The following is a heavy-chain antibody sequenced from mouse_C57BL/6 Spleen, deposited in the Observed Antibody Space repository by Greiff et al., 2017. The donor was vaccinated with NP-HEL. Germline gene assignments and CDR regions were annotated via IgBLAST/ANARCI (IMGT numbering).Heavy chain of an antibody. Sequence: QVQLQQPGAELVRPGSSVKLSCKASGYTFTSYWMDWVKQRPGQGLEWIGNIYPSDSETHYNQKFKDKATLTVDKSSSTAYMQLSSLTSEDSAVYYCARGDDYDKAWFAYWGQGTLVTVSA. J-gene: IGHJ3*01. CDR1: GYTFTSYW. D-gene: IGHD2-4*01. CDR2: IYPSDSET. V-gene: IGHV1-61*01. CDR3: ARGDDYDKAWFAY.